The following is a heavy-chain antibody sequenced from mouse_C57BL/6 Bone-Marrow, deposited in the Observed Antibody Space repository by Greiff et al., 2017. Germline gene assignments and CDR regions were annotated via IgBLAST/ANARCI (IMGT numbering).Heavy chain of an antibody. CDR1: GYAFTNYL. V-gene: IGHV1-54*01. J-gene: IGHJ2*01. CDR2: INPGSGGT. CDR3: ATHYYYGSSYEDY. D-gene: IGHD1-1*01. Sequence: VQLQESGAELVRPGTSVKVSCKASGYAFTNYLIEWVKQRPGQGLEWIGVINPGSGGTNYNEKVKGKATLTADKYSSTAYMQLSSLASGDSAVYFCATHYYYGSSYEDYWGQGTTLTVSS.